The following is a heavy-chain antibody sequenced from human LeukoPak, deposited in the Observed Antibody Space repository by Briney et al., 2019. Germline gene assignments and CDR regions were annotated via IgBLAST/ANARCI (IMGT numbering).Heavy chain of an antibody. CDR2: FDPGMAET. V-gene: IGHV1-24*01. D-gene: IGHD4-17*01. CDR3: APGHEYGLLDY. J-gene: IGHJ4*02. CDR1: GYSLSELT. Sequence: ASVRVSCKVSGYSLSELTMHWVRHAPGKGLESMGGFDPGMAETIYAEKFQGRITMTEDTSTDTAYMELSSLRSEDTAVYYCAPGHEYGLLDYWGQGTLVTVSS.